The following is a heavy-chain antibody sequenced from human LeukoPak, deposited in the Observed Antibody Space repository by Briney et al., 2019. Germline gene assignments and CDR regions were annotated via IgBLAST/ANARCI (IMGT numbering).Heavy chain of an antibody. Sequence: PSETLSLTCTVSGGSISSYDWSWIRQPPGKGLEWIGYIYYSGSAKYNPSLKSRVTISVDTSKNQFSLKLSSVTAGDTAVYYCARAPGIAAAGTHFDFWGQGTLVTVSS. J-gene: IGHJ4*02. CDR2: IYYSGSA. CDR3: ARAPGIAAAGTHFDF. V-gene: IGHV4-59*01. CDR1: GGSISSYD. D-gene: IGHD6-13*01.